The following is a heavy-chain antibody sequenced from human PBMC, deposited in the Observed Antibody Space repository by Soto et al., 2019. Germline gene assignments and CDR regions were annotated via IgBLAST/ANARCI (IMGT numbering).Heavy chain of an antibody. J-gene: IGHJ4*02. CDR3: VRPMGATGIFDY. CDR1: GYTFTNFA. Sequence: ASAKVSCKASGYTFTNFAISWVRQAPGQGLEWMGWISTNNGNTNYAQQLQGRVTMTTDTSTSTAYMELRSLRSNDTAVYYCVRPMGATGIFDYWGQGTLVTVSS. V-gene: IGHV1-18*01. D-gene: IGHD1-26*01. CDR2: ISTNNGNT.